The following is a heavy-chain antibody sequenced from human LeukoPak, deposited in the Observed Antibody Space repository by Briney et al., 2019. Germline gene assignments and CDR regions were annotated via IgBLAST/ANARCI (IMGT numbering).Heavy chain of an antibody. D-gene: IGHD3-22*01. Sequence: GSLRLSCAASGFTFSSYVMHWVRQAPGKGLEWVAVISYDGSNKYYADSVKGRFTISRDNSKNTLYLQMNSLRAEDTAVYYCARGDDYYDSSGYEDWGQGTLVTVSS. J-gene: IGHJ4*02. CDR1: GFTFSSYV. CDR3: ARGDDYYDSSGYED. CDR2: ISYDGSNK. V-gene: IGHV3-30-3*01.